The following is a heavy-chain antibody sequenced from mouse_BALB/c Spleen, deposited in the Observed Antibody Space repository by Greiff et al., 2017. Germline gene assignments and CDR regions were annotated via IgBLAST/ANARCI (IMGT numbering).Heavy chain of an antibody. V-gene: IGHV14-3*02. CDR1: GFNIKDTY. Sequence: EVQLQQSGAELVKPGASVKLSCTASGFNIKDTYMHWVKQRPEQGLEWIGRIDPANGNTKYDPKFQGKATITADTSSNTAYLQLSSLTSEDTAVYYCARGHYYGAGDYWGQGTTLTVSS. CDR3: ARGHYYGAGDY. D-gene: IGHD1-2*01. CDR2: IDPANGNT. J-gene: IGHJ2*01.